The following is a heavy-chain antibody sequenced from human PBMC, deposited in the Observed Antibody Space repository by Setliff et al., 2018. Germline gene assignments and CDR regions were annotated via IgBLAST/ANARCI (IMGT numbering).Heavy chain of an antibody. CDR1: GGIFNSFS. J-gene: IGHJ6*03. CDR3: ALEYSNSSPTVYYYMDV. V-gene: IGHV1-69*06. D-gene: IGHD6-6*01. Sequence: SVKVSCKASGGIFNSFSITWVRQAPGQGLEWMGRIIPLFETTNYVEKFQGRVTITADKSTSTAYMELSRLTSEDTAVYYCALEYSNSSPTVYYYMDVWGKGTTGTAP. CDR2: IIPLFETT.